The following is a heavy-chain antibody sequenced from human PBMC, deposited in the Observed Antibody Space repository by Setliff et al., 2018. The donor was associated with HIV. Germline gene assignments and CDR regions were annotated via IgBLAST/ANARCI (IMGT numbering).Heavy chain of an antibody. Sequence: KSSETLSLTCTVSGGSISSHYWSWIRQPAGKGLEWIGRIYNSGNTNYNPSLTSRVSISLDTSKNQFSLNLSSVTVADSAVFYCARGGRKDLADYWGQGTQVTVSS. V-gene: IGHV4-4*07. CDR1: GGSISSHY. CDR3: ARGGRKDLADY. J-gene: IGHJ4*02. CDR2: IYNSGNT.